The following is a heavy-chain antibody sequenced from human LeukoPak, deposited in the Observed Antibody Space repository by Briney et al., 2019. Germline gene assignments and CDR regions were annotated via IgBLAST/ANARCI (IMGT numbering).Heavy chain of an antibody. V-gene: IGHV1-69*04. CDR1: GGTFSSYA. CDR3: ARAVGSGSYSFDY. CDR2: IIPILGIA. Sequence: ASVKVSCKASGGTFSSYAICWVRQAPGQGLEWMGRIIPILGIANYAQKFQGRVTITADKSTSTAYMELSSLRSYDTAVYYCARAVGSGSYSFDYWGQGTLVTVSS. D-gene: IGHD3-10*01. J-gene: IGHJ4*02.